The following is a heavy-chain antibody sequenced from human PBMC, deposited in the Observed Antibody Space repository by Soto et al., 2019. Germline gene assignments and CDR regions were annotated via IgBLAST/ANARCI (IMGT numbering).Heavy chain of an antibody. J-gene: IGHJ4*02. D-gene: IGHD6-19*01. CDR2: ISSNGGST. CDR1: GFTFSSYD. V-gene: IGHV3-64*01. CDR3: AREVSSGWYCDY. Sequence: LRLSCAASGFTFSSYDIHWVRQAPGKGLEYVSAISSNGGSTYYANSVKGRFTISRDNSKNTLYLQMGSLRAEDMAVYYCAREVSSGWYCDYWGQGTLVTVSS.